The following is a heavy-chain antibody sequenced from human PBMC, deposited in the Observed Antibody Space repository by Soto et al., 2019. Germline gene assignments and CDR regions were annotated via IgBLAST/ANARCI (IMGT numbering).Heavy chain of an antibody. D-gene: IGHD2-8*01. CDR1: GFTFSSYA. CDR2: ISYDGSNK. Sequence: GGSLRLSCAASGFTFSSYAMHWVRQAPGKGLEWVAVISYDGSNKYYADSVKGRFTISRDNSKNTLYLQMNSLRAEDTAVYYCARRVLMVYAMGPLDYWGQGTLVTVSS. J-gene: IGHJ4*02. V-gene: IGHV3-30-3*01. CDR3: ARRVLMVYAMGPLDY.